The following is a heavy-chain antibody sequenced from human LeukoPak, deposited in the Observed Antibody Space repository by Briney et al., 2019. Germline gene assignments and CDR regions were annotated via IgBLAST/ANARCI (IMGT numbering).Heavy chain of an antibody. D-gene: IGHD4-17*01. CDR1: GFSLSTSGVG. Sequence: SGPTLVNPTQTLTLTCTFSGFSLSTSGVGVGWIRQPPGKALEWLALIYWNDDKRYSPSLKSRLTITKDTSKNQVVLTMTNMDPVDTTTYYCAHSGTVTTPHDAFDIWGQGTMVTVSS. CDR2: IYWNDDK. CDR3: AHSGTVTTPHDAFDI. J-gene: IGHJ3*02. V-gene: IGHV2-5*01.